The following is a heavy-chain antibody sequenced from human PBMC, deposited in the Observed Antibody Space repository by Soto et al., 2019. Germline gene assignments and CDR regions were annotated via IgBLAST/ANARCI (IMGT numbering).Heavy chain of an antibody. V-gene: IGHV3-30*18. J-gene: IGHJ6*02. CDR1: GFTFSSYG. Sequence: QVQLEESGGGVVQPGRSLRLSCAASGFTFSSYGMHWVRQAPGKGLEWVAVISYDGSNKYYADSVKGRFTISRDNSKNTLYLQMNSLRAEDTAVYYCAKLYHRNLRISWSVDYGMDVWGQGTTVTVSS. CDR2: ISYDGSNK. CDR3: AKLYHRNLRISWSVDYGMDV. D-gene: IGHD6-13*01.